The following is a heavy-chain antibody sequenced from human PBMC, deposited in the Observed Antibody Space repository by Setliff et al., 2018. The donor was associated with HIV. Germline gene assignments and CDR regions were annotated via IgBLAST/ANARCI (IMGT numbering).Heavy chain of an antibody. D-gene: IGHD6-19*01. CDR1: GGSFTDIGGSFTDYY. CDR2: INHSGST. CDR3: AREDIAVASAFDI. J-gene: IGHJ3*02. V-gene: IGHV4-34*01. Sequence: ETLSLTCAVFGGSFTDIGGSFTDYYWIWIRQPPGKGLEWIGEINHSGSTHYNPSLKSRFTISVDTSKNQFSLKVNSVTAADTAVYYCAREDIAVASAFDIWGLGTVVTVSS.